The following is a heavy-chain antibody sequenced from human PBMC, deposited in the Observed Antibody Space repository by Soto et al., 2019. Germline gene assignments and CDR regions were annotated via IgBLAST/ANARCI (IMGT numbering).Heavy chain of an antibody. CDR3: ARGLEEWAKPTVV. D-gene: IGHD3-3*01. CDR2: INGDGSST. CDR1: GFTFSSPW. Sequence: EMQLVESGGGLVQPGGSLRLSCAASGFTFSSPWIHWVRQAPGKGLVWVSRINGDGSSTSYADSVKGRFTISRDDAKRTVYLQMNSLGAEDTAEYYCARGLEEWAKPTVVWGQGTLVTVSS. J-gene: IGHJ3*01. V-gene: IGHV3-74*01.